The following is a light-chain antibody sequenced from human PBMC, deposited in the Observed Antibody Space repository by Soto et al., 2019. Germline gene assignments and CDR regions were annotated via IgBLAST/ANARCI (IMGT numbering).Light chain of an antibody. CDR1: QSVTTN. CDR3: QQYNNWPPWT. V-gene: IGKV3-15*01. Sequence: GMTQSPATLSVYPGERATLSCRASQSVTTNMAWYQQKPGQAPRLLIYGASTRATGIPARFSGSGSGTDFTLTISSLQSEDFAVYYCQQYNNWPPWTFGQGSKVAIK. J-gene: IGKJ1*01. CDR2: GAS.